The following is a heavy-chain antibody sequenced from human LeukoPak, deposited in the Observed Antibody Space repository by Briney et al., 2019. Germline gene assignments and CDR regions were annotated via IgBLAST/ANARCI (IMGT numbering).Heavy chain of an antibody. J-gene: IGHJ4*02. CDR3: ARLSCTSTSCFKGEDY. Sequence: GGSLRLSCAASGFTFSIYSMNWVRQAPGKGLEWVSYISSSNSAIYYADSVKGRFTISRDNANNSLYLQMNSLTGEDTAVYYCARLSCTSTSCFKGEDYWGQGTLVTVSS. CDR1: GFTFSIYS. V-gene: IGHV3-48*01. D-gene: IGHD2-2*01. CDR2: ISSSNSAI.